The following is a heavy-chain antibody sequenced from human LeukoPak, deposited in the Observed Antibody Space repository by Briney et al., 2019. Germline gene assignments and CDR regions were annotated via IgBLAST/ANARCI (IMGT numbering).Heavy chain of an antibody. CDR2: ISSNGGST. CDR3: ARDQFPGYSSGWDY. D-gene: IGHD6-19*01. J-gene: IGHJ4*02. Sequence: GGSLRLSCAASGFTFSSYAMHWVRQAPGKGLEYVSAISSNGGSTYYANSVKGRFTISRDNSKNTLYLQMNSLRAEDTAVYYCARDQFPGYSSGWDYWGQGTLVTVSS. V-gene: IGHV3-64*01. CDR1: GFTFSSYA.